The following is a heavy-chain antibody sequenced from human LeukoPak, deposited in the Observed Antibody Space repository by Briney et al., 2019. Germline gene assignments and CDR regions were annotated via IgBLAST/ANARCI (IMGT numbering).Heavy chain of an antibody. D-gene: IGHD6-13*01. J-gene: IGHJ4*02. CDR1: GFTFSSYS. V-gene: IGHV3-21*01. CDR3: ASGQLALLDY. Sequence: GGSLRLSCAASGFTFSSYSMNWVRQAPGKGLEWVSSISSSSSYIYYADSVKGRFTISRDNAKNPLYLQMNSLRAEDTAVYYCASGQLALLDYWGQGTLVTVSS. CDR2: ISSSSSYI.